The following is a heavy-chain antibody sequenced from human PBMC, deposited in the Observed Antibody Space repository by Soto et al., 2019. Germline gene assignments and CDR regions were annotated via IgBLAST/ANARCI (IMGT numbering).Heavy chain of an antibody. CDR3: ARGGGGGV. D-gene: IGHD3-16*01. V-gene: IGHV4-4*07. CDR1: GGSISSYY. CDR2: IYTSGST. Sequence: RSLTCTVSGGSISSYYWSWIRQPAGKGLGWIGRIYTSGSTNYNPSLKSRVTMSVDTSKNQFSLKLSSVTAADTAVYYCARGGGGGVWGQGTMLTVSS. J-gene: IGHJ3*01.